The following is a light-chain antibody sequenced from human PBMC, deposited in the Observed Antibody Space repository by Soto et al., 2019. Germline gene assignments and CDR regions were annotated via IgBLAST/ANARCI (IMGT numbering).Light chain of an antibody. J-gene: IGKJ5*01. CDR2: DAS. V-gene: IGKV3-11*01. Sequence: EIVLTQSPATLSLSPGERATLSCRASQSVSSYLAWYKQKPGQAPRLLTYDASNRATGIPARFSGSGSGTDFTLTIRSLEPEDFAVYYCQQRSNWLTFGGGTRLEIK. CDR1: QSVSSY. CDR3: QQRSNWLT.